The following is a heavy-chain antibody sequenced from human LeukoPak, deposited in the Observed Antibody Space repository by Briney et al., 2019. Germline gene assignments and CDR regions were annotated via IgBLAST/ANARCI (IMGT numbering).Heavy chain of an antibody. CDR1: GGTFSSYA. CDR2: IIPIFGTA. J-gene: IGHJ6*02. Sequence: GASVKVSCKASGGTFSSYAISWVRQAPGQGLEWMGGIIPIFGTANYAQKFQGRVTITADESTSTAYMELSSLRSEDTAVYYCASPNRIAAAGSYYYGMDVWGQGTTVTVSS. CDR3: ASPNRIAAAGSYYYGMDV. D-gene: IGHD6-13*01. V-gene: IGHV1-69*13.